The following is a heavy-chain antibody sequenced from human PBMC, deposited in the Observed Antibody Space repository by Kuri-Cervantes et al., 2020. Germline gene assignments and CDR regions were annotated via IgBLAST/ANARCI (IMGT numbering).Heavy chain of an antibody. V-gene: IGHV4-39*01. Sequence: SETLSLTCSVSGGSISSPSHYWGWIRQPPEKGLEWIGSIYYSGSTYYNPSLKSRVTISVDMSKNQFSLKLSSVTAADTAVYYCARQGYCSGGSCTLGMDVWGQGTTVTVSS. CDR2: IYYSGST. J-gene: IGHJ6*02. CDR1: GGSISSPSHY. D-gene: IGHD2-15*01. CDR3: ARQGYCSGGSCTLGMDV.